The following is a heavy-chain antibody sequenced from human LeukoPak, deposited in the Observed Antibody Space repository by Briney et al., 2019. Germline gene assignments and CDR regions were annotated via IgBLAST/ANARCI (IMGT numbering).Heavy chain of an antibody. V-gene: IGHV1-69*04. CDR1: GGTFSSYA. CDR3: ARELTGALVKYYFDY. D-gene: IGHD1-20*01. Sequence: SVKVSCKASGGTFSSYAISWVRQAPGQGLEWMGRIIPILGIANYAQKFQGRVTITADKSTSTAYMELSSLRSEDTAVYYCARELTGALVKYYFDYWGQGTLVTVSS. CDR2: IIPILGIA. J-gene: IGHJ4*02.